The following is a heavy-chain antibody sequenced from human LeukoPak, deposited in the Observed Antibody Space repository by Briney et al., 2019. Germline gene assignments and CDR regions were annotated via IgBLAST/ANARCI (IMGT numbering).Heavy chain of an antibody. Sequence: PGGSLRLSCAASGFTFSSYAMSWVRQAPGKGLEWVSAISGTGSTTYYADSMKGRFTISRDNSKNTLYLQMNSLRAEDTAIYYCAKAPPPYCSGGSCLDAFDIWGQGTMVTVSS. J-gene: IGHJ3*02. CDR3: AKAPPPYCSGGSCLDAFDI. V-gene: IGHV3-23*01. CDR1: GFTFSSYA. D-gene: IGHD2-15*01. CDR2: ISGTGSTT.